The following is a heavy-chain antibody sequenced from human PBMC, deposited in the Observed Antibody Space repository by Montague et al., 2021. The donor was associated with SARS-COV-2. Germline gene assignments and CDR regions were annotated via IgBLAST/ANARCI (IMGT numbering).Heavy chain of an antibody. Sequence: SETLSLTCTVSGGSLTDYYWSWLRRSPEKGLEWIAYIYEGGTVNXNPSLGSRVTISTDTSKNQLSLKVNSVTAADSAVYYCVRDHPYGGPRGGYDIWGQGTVVTVSS. D-gene: IGHD4-23*01. J-gene: IGHJ3*02. CDR1: GGSLTDYY. CDR3: VRDHPYGGPRGGYDI. CDR2: IYEGGTV. V-gene: IGHV4-59*12.